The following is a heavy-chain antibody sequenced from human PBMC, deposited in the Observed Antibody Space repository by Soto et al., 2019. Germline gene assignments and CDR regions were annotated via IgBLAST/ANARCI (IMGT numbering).Heavy chain of an antibody. CDR2: IYYSGST. CDR3: ARVCGGDCHYGMDG. V-gene: IGHV4-31*03. CDR1: GGSVNKNKYY. J-gene: IGHJ6*02. Sequence: PSETLCLTCSVSGGSVNKNKYYWIWIRQPPGKGLEWIGYIYYSGSTYYNPSLKSRVTISVDTSKNQFSLKLSSVTAADTAVYYCARVCGGDCHYGMDGWGQGTTVTVSS. D-gene: IGHD2-21*02.